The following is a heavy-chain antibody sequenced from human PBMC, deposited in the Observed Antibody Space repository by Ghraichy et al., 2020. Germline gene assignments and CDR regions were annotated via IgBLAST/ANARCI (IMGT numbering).Heavy chain of an antibody. Sequence: GSLRLSCAASGFTFSSYGMHWVRQAPGKGLEWVAVISYDGSNKYYADSVKGRFTISRDNSKNTLYLQMNSLRAEDTAVYYCAKDGRDGYNYYFDYWGQGTLVTVSS. CDR3: AKDGRDGYNYYFDY. CDR2: ISYDGSNK. J-gene: IGHJ4*02. V-gene: IGHV3-30*18. D-gene: IGHD5-24*01. CDR1: GFTFSSYG.